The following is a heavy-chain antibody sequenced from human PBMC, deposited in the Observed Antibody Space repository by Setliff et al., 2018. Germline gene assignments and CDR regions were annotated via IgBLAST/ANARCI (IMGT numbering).Heavy chain of an antibody. CDR1: GGSFRDYH. D-gene: IGHD6-19*01. Sequence: SETLSLTCAVYGGSFRDYHWSWIRQAPGKGLEWIGKINQSGSSTYNPSHKSRVTISLYTSKSQFSLTLSPVTAADTAVYYCARGGGYNSGSYQGGFYYMDVWGKGTTVTVSS. J-gene: IGHJ6*03. CDR3: ARGGGYNSGSYQGGFYYMDV. CDR2: INQSGSS. V-gene: IGHV4-34*01.